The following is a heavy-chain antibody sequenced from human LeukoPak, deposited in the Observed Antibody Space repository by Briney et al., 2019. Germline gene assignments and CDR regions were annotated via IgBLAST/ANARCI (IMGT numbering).Heavy chain of an antibody. CDR2: IGASGADT. Sequence: PGGSLRLSCAASGFTFTNYAMTWVRQAPGKGLEWVSVIGASGADTYCSDSVKGRFTVPRDNSQNTLFLHMSSLRAEDTAVYFCARRPRDTSGYYLGAFHDWGQGTTDTVSS. J-gene: IGHJ3*01. V-gene: IGHV3-23*01. CDR1: GFTFTNYA. D-gene: IGHD3-22*01. CDR3: ARRPRDTSGYYLGAFHD.